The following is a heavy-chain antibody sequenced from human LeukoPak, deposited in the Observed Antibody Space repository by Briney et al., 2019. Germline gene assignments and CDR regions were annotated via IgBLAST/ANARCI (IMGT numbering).Heavy chain of an antibody. Sequence: GASVKVSCKASGYTFTGYYMHWVRQAHGQGLEWMGWINPNSGGTNYAQKFQGRVTMTRDTSISTAYMELSRLRSDDTAVYYCASFDGRLTMVRGVIPWGQGTLVTVSS. J-gene: IGHJ5*02. CDR1: GYTFTGYY. V-gene: IGHV1-2*02. CDR2: INPNSGGT. D-gene: IGHD3-10*01. CDR3: ASFDGRLTMVRGVIP.